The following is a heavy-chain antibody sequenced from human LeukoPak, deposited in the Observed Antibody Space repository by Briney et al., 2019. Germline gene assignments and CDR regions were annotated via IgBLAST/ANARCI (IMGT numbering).Heavy chain of an antibody. V-gene: IGHV3-48*01. D-gene: IGHD6-13*01. CDR2: ISRSSSTI. Sequence: GGSLRLSCAASGFTFSSYSMNWVRQAPGKGLEWISQISRSSSTIYYADSVKGRFIISRDNARNSVFLQMNSLRAEDTAVYYCARDSYSSSRNDYWGQGTLVTVSS. CDR3: ARDSYSSSRNDY. J-gene: IGHJ4*02. CDR1: GFTFSSYS.